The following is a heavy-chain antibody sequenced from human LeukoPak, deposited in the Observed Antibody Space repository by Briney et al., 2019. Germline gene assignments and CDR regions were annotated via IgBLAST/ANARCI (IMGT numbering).Heavy chain of an antibody. CDR1: GFTSSTYW. V-gene: IGHV3-7*04. CDR2: IKQDGSEK. CDR3: ARGYYDSSGYCYAFDI. D-gene: IGHD3-22*01. J-gene: IGHJ3*02. Sequence: PGGSLRLSCAASGFTSSTYWMSWVRQAPGKGLEWVANIKQDGSEKYYVDSVKGRFTISRDNAKNSLYLQMNSLRAEDTAVYYCARGYYDSSGYCYAFDIWGQGTMVTVSS.